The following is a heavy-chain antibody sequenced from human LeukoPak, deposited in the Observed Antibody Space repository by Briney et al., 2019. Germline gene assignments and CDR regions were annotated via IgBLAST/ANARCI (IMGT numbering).Heavy chain of an antibody. J-gene: IGHJ5*02. D-gene: IGHD6-19*01. V-gene: IGHV4-39*01. CDR3: AGRIGQWLANWFDP. Sequence: SETLSLTCTVSGGSISSSSYYWGWIRQPPGKGLEWIGSIYYSGSTYYNPSLKSRVTISVDTSKNQFSLKLSSVTAADTAVYYCAGRIGQWLANWFDPWGQGTLVTVSS. CDR1: GGSISSSSYY. CDR2: IYYSGST.